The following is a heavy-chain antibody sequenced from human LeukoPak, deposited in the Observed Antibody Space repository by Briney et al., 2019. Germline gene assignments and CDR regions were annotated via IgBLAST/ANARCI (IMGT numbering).Heavy chain of an antibody. CDR3: ARGGAFMVVTAYYMDV. D-gene: IGHD2-21*02. V-gene: IGHV3-21*01. Sequence: GGSLRLSCAASGFTFSSYSMNWVRQAPGKGLEWVSSISSSSSYIYYADSVKGRFTISRDNAKNPLYLQMNSLRAEDTAVYYCARGGAFMVVTAYYMDVWGKGTTVTISS. J-gene: IGHJ6*03. CDR2: ISSSSSYI. CDR1: GFTFSSYS.